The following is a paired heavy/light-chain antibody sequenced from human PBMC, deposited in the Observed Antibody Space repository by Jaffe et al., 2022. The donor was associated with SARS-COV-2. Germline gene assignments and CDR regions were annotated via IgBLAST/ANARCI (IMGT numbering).Light chain of an antibody. CDR3: QQSYSAPLT. J-gene: IGKJ4*01. CDR2: AAS. Sequence: DIQMTQSPSSLSASVGDRVTITCRASQSISIYLNWYQQKPGKAPKLLIYAASSLQSGVPSRFSGSGSGSDFTLTISSLQPEDFATYYCQQSYSAPLTFGGGTKV. V-gene: IGKV1-39*01. CDR1: QSISIY.
Heavy chain of an antibody. J-gene: IGHJ5*02. Sequence: QVQLVQSGAEVKRPGASVKVSCKASGYTFTSHAFSWVRQAPGQGLEWMGWISASNANTNYAQKLQGRITLTTDTSTSTAYMELRSLRPDDTAVYYCVRDRAPLIGGLDWFDPWGQGTLVTVSS. CDR2: ISASNANT. CDR1: GYTFTSHA. D-gene: IGHD3-16*01. CDR3: VRDRAPLIGGLDWFDP. V-gene: IGHV1-18*01.